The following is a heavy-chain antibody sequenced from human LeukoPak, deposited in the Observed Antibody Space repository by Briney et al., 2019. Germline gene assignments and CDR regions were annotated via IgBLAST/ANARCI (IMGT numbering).Heavy chain of an antibody. J-gene: IGHJ1*01. D-gene: IGHD4-23*01. V-gene: IGHV1-69*16. CDR3: ATYGANVAEYFQH. CDR1: GGTYSRYS. CDR2: IVPPLGTA. Sequence: SVKVSCKASGGTYSRYSITWVRQAPGQGLEWMGGIVPPLGTANYAQKFQGRVTITTDEFTNTAYMELTSLTSEDAAVYYCATYGANVAEYFQHWGQGTLVSVSS.